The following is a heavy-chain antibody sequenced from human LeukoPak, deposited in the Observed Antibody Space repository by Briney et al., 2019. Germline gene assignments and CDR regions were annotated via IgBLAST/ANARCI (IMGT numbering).Heavy chain of an antibody. Sequence: GGSLRLSCEVSGSTLSRYSMNWVRQAPGKGLEWVSSISDSGGSTYYADSVKGRFTISRDFSKNTLYVQMNSLRAEDTAVYYCAKERGNIAVGLDYWGQGTLVSVSS. J-gene: IGHJ4*02. D-gene: IGHD6-19*01. CDR3: AKERGNIAVGLDY. CDR1: GSTLSRYS. V-gene: IGHV3-23*01. CDR2: ISDSGGST.